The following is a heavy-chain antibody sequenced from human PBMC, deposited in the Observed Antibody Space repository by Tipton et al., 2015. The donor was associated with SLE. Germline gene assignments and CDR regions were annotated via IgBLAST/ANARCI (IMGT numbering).Heavy chain of an antibody. V-gene: IGHV3-30*02. CDR2: IRYDGSNK. Sequence: SLRLSCAASGFTFSSYGMHWVRQAPGKGLEWVAFIRYDGSNKYYADSVKGRFTISRDNSKNTLYLQMNSLRAEDTAVYYCAKVRQLVRYYYYYGMDVWGQGTTVTVSS. D-gene: IGHD6-6*01. CDR1: GFTFSSYG. CDR3: AKVRQLVRYYYYYGMDV. J-gene: IGHJ6*02.